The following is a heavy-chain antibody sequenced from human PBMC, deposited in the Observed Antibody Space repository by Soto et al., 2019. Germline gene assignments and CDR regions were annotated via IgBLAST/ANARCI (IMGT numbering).Heavy chain of an antibody. J-gene: IGHJ3*01. CDR3: ARPSGTANSAFDV. CDR2: INPDGSWT. Sequence: EVQLVESGGDVVQSGGSLRLSCVASGFTFRDHWMHWVRQSPGEGLVGVSRINPDGSWTDYADFVEGRFTISRDNAKNTLYLQMYSLRVEDTAIFYCARPSGTANSAFDVWGRGTMVTVS. CDR1: GFTFRDHW. D-gene: IGHD1-26*01. V-gene: IGHV3-74*01.